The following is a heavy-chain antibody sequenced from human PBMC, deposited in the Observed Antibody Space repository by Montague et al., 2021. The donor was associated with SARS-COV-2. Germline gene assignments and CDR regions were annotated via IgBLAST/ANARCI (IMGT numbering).Heavy chain of an antibody. V-gene: IGHV4-34*01. CDR3: ARVHLSVSMIVVVFTSASYYFDY. D-gene: IGHD3-22*01. J-gene: IGHJ4*02. CDR1: GGSFGDDH. Sequence: SETLSLTCGVYGGSFGDDHWSWIRQPPGKGLEWIGDIKQSGSTXXXPSXXXRVTTSVDTSKNQLSLKLTSVTAADTAVYFCARVHLSVSMIVVVFTSASYYFDYWGQGAQVTVSS. CDR2: IKQSGST.